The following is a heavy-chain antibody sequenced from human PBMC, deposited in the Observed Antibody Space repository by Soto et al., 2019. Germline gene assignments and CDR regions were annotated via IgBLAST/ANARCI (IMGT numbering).Heavy chain of an antibody. J-gene: IGHJ5*02. CDR1: GYSFTSYW. CDR3: ARTYCSSTSCYRNWFDP. D-gene: IGHD2-2*01. CDR2: IYPGDSDT. V-gene: IGHV5-51*01. Sequence: PGESLKISCKGSGYSFTSYWIGWVRQMPGKGLEWMGIIYPGDSDTRYSPSFQGQVTISADKSISTAYLQWSSLKASDTAMYYCARTYCSSTSCYRNWFDPWGQGILVTVSS.